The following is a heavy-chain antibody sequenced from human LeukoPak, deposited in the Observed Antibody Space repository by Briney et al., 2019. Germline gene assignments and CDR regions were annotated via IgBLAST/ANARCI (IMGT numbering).Heavy chain of an antibody. J-gene: IGHJ4*02. V-gene: IGHV3-7*01. D-gene: IGHD3-3*01. CDR2: IKQDRSEK. Sequence: GGSLRLSCAASGFTFSSYWMSWVRQAPGKGLEWVANIKQDRSEKYYVDSVKGRFTISRDNAKNSLYLQMNSLRAEDTAVYYCARAHYDFWSGYYFDYWGQGTLVTVSS. CDR3: ARAHYDFWSGYYFDY. CDR1: GFTFSSYW.